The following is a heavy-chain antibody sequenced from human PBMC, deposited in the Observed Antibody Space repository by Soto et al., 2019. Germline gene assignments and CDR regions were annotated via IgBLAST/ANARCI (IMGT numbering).Heavy chain of an antibody. D-gene: IGHD6-19*01. Sequence: RGESLKISCKVSGYSFPSFWIGWVRQMPGKGLEWLGSIYPGDSETRYSPSFQGEVTISADKSITTAYLHWSSLRASDTATYYCVKQHPLDSRAWHNWGQGTLVTVS. CDR2: IYPGDSET. CDR1: GYSFPSFW. J-gene: IGHJ4*02. V-gene: IGHV5-51*01. CDR3: VKQHPLDSRAWHN.